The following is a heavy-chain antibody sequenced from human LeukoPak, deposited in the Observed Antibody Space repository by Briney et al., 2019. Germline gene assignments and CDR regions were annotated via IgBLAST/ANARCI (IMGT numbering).Heavy chain of an antibody. Sequence: GGSLRLSCAASGFTFSSYAMSWVRQAPGKGLEWVSALTASGGTTYYADSVKGRFTISRDNSKNTLFLQMNSLSPEDTAVYYCAANGESTDWHWNYWGQGTLITVSS. V-gene: IGHV3-23*01. CDR3: AANGESTDWHWNY. D-gene: IGHD3-9*01. J-gene: IGHJ4*02. CDR2: LTASGGTT. CDR1: GFTFSSYA.